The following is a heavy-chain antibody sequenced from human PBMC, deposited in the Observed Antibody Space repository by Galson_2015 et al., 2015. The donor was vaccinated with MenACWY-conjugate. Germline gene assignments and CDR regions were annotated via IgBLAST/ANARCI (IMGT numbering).Heavy chain of an antibody. J-gene: IGHJ4*02. CDR2: ISGDSSTI. V-gene: IGHV3-48*01. CDR1: DFTFSTFG. CDR3: ATSGTYLYLNY. D-gene: IGHD3-10*01. Sequence: SLRLSCAASDFTFSTFGMHWVRQAPGKGLEWVSYISGDSSTIYYADSVKGRFTISRDNARNSVHLQMTSLRAEDTAVYYCATSGTYLYLNYWGQGTLVSVSS.